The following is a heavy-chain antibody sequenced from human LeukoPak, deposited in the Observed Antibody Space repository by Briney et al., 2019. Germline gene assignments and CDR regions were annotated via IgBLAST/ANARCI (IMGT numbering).Heavy chain of an antibody. V-gene: IGHV6-1*01. CDR2: TYYRSKWYN. D-gene: IGHD6-13*01. CDR3: ARGREQLAHFDY. Sequence: SQTLSLTCAISGDSVSSNSAAWNWIRRSPSRGLEWLGRTYYRSKWYNDYAASVKSRITIKPDTSKNQFSLQLNSVTPEDTAMYYCARGREQLAHFDYWGQGTLVTVSS. CDR1: GDSVSSNSAA. J-gene: IGHJ4*02.